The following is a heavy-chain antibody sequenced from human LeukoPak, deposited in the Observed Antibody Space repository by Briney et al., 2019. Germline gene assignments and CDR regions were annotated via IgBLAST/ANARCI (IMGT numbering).Heavy chain of an antibody. Sequence: PSETLSLTCTGSGGSISSYYWSWIRQPPGKGLEWIGYIYYSGSTNYNPSLKSRVTISVDTSKNQFSLKLSSVTAADTAVYYCARDSPIAYYDFWSGYSPGMDVWGQGTTVTVSS. V-gene: IGHV4-59*01. CDR3: ARDSPIAYYDFWSGYSPGMDV. CDR1: GGSISSYY. D-gene: IGHD3-3*01. CDR2: IYYSGST. J-gene: IGHJ6*02.